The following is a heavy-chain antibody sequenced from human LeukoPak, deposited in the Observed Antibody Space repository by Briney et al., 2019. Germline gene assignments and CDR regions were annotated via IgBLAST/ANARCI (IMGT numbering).Heavy chain of an antibody. D-gene: IGHD2/OR15-2a*01. CDR3: STWAFYHGLDV. CDR1: GFTFDDYA. CDR2: ISGDGGST. J-gene: IGHJ6*02. V-gene: IGHV3-43*02. Sequence: GGSLRLSCAASGFTFDDYAMHWVRQAPGKGLEWVSLISGDGGSTYYADSVKGRFTVSRDNGKNSLFLQMDSLTSDDTALYYCSTWAFYHGLDVWGQGATVIVSS.